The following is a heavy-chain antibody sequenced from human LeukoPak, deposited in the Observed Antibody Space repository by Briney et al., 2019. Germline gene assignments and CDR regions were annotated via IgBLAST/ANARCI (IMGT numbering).Heavy chain of an antibody. V-gene: IGHV3-33*01. CDR3: ARDRGYDYGGNSGGFDY. D-gene: IGHD4-23*01. Sequence: GGSLRLSCAASGFTFSSYGMHWVRQAPGKGLEWVAVIWYDGSNKYYADSVKGRFTISRDNSKNTLYLQMNSLRAEDTAVYYCARDRGYDYGGNSGGFDYWGQGTLVTVSS. J-gene: IGHJ4*02. CDR1: GFTFSSYG. CDR2: IWYDGSNK.